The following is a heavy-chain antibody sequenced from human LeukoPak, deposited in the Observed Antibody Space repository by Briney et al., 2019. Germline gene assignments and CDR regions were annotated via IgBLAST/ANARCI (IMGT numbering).Heavy chain of an antibody. V-gene: IGHV3-23*01. CDR3: AKAPRYCSSTSCNP. J-gene: IGHJ5*02. CDR2: ISGSGGST. Sequence: GGSLRLSCAASGFTFSSYAMSWVRQAPGKGLEWVSAISGSGGSTYYADSVKGRLTISRDNSKNTLYLQMNSLRAEDTAVYYCAKAPRYCSSTSCNPWGQGTLVTVSS. D-gene: IGHD2-2*01. CDR1: GFTFSSYA.